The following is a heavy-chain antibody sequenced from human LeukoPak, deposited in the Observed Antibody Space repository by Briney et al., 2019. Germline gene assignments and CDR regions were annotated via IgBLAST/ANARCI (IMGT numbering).Heavy chain of an antibody. J-gene: IGHJ1*01. V-gene: IGHV4-34*01. CDR3: ARRSSYSYFQH. CDR2: INHSGST. CDR1: GGSFSGYY. D-gene: IGHD3-3*01. Sequence: SETLSLTCAVYGGSFSGYYWSWIRQPPGKGLEWVGEINHSGSTNYNPSLKSRVTISVDTSKNQFSLKLSSVTAADTAVYYCARRSSYSYFQHWGQGTLVTVSS.